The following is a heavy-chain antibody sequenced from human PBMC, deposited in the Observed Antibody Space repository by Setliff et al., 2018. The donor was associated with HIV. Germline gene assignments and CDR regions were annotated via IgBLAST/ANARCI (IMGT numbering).Heavy chain of an antibody. CDR1: GGTFSSYA. D-gene: IGHD5-18*01. V-gene: IGHV1-69*05. J-gene: IGHJ5*02. CDR3: VRDRYSYGYTPTWFDP. Sequence: SVKVSCKASGGTFSSYAISWVRQAPGQGLEWMGGIIPIFGTANYAQKFQGRVTITTDASTSTAFMELSSLRPEDTAVYYCVRDRYSYGYTPTWFDPWGQGTLVTVSS. CDR2: IIPIFGTA.